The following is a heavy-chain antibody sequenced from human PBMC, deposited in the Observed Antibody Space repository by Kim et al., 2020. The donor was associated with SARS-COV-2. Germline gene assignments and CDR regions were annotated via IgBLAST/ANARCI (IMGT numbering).Heavy chain of an antibody. CDR1: GYSFTSYW. V-gene: IGHV5-10-1*01. D-gene: IGHD6-13*01. CDR2: IDPSDSYT. Sequence: GESLKISCKGSGYSFTSYWISWVRQMPGKGLEWMGRIDPSDSYTNYSPSFQGHVTISADKSISTAYLQWSSLKASDTAMYYCARPQGGAAAEGAFDIWGQGTMVTVSS. J-gene: IGHJ3*02. CDR3: ARPQGGAAAEGAFDI.